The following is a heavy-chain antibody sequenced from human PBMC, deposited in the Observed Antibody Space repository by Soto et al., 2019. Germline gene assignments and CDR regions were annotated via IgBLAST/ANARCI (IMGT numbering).Heavy chain of an antibody. V-gene: IGHV3-23*01. CDR1: GFTFSSYA. Sequence: GGSLRLSCAASGFTFSSYAMSWVRQAPGKGLEWVSAISGSGGSTYYADSVKGRFTISRDNSKNTLYLQMNSLRAEDTAVYYCAKGRFGELLYNYFDYWGQGTLVTVSS. CDR2: ISGSGGST. CDR3: AKGRFGELLYNYFDY. J-gene: IGHJ4*02. D-gene: IGHD3-10*01.